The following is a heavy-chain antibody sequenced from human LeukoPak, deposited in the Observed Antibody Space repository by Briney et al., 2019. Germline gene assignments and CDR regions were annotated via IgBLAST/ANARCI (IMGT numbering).Heavy chain of an antibody. V-gene: IGHV4-34*01. CDR3: ARRQLRNYYYYMDV. J-gene: IGHJ6*03. CDR1: GGSFSSYY. CDR2: INHSGST. D-gene: IGHD6-6*01. Sequence: SETLSLTCAVYGGSFSSYYWSWIRQPPGKGLEWIGEINHSGSTNYNPSLKSRVTISVDTSKNQFSLKLSSVTAADTAVYYCARRQLRNYYYYMDVWGKGTTVTVSS.